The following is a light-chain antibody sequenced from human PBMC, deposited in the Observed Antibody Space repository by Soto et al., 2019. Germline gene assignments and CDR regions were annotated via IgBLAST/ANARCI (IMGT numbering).Light chain of an antibody. CDR1: SSDVGGYNH. Sequence: QSVLTQPASVSGSPGQSITISCTGTSSDVGGYNHVSWYQHHPGKAPKLIMRDVSNRPSGVSNRFSGSKSGNTASLTISGLQAEDEADYYCSSFTTTSTLVFGGGTKVTVL. CDR3: SSFTTTSTLV. CDR2: DVS. V-gene: IGLV2-14*03. J-gene: IGLJ2*01.